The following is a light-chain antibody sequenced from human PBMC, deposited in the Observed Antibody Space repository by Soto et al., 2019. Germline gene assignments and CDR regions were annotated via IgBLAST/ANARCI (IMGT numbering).Light chain of an antibody. CDR2: DAT. CDR1: QSVSNF. V-gene: IGKV3-11*01. CDR3: QQRSNWPLT. J-gene: IGKJ4*01. Sequence: EIVLTQSPATLSVSPGERATLSCGASQSVSNFLAWYQQKPGQVPRLLIFDATYRATGVPARFSGSGSGTDFTLTISSLEPEDFAAYYCQQRSNWPLTFGGGTKVEIK.